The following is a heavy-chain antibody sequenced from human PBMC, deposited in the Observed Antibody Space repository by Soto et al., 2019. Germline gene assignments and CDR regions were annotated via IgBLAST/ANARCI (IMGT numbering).Heavy chain of an antibody. Sequence: SETLSLTCTVSGGSISSYYWSWIRQPPGKGLEWIGYIYYSGSTNYNPSLKSRVTISVDTSKNQFSLKLSSVTAADTAVYYCACHSGYDSIDYWGQGTLVTVSS. D-gene: IGHD5-12*01. J-gene: IGHJ4*02. CDR2: IYYSGST. V-gene: IGHV4-59*01. CDR1: GGSISSYY. CDR3: ACHSGYDSIDY.